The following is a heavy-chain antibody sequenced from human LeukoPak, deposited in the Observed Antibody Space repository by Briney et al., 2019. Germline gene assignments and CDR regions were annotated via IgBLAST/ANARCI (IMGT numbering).Heavy chain of an antibody. CDR3: ARRKGASSHFDY. D-gene: IGHD3-16*01. CDR2: IYYSGST. CDR1: GDSTSSYY. J-gene: IGHJ4*02. V-gene: IGHV4-59*08. Sequence: SETLSLTCSVSGDSTSSYYWSWIRQPPGKGLEWIGYIYYSGSTKYNPSLKSRVTISVDTSKNQFSLKLNSVTAADTAVYYCARRKGASSHFDYWGQGTLVTVSS.